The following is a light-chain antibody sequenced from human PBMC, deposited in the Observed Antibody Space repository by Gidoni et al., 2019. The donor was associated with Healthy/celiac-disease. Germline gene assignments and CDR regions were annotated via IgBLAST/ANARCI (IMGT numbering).Light chain of an antibody. J-gene: IGKJ2*01. V-gene: IGKV2-30*02. Sequence: DVVMPQSPLSLPVTLGQPASISCRSSQSLVHSDGNTYLNWFQQRPGQSPRRLIYKVSNRDSGVPDRFSGSGSGTDFTLKISRVEAEDVGVYYCMQGTHWPPMYTFGQGTKLEIK. CDR2: KVS. CDR3: MQGTHWPPMYT. CDR1: QSLVHSDGNTY.